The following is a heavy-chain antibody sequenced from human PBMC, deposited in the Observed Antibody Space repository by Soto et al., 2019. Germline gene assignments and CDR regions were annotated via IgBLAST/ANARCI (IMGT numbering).Heavy chain of an antibody. CDR2: IKGDGSVK. Sequence: EVQLVESGGGLVQPGGSLRLSCAASGFTFGNYWMTWVRQAPGKGLEWVANIKGDGSVKYHLDSVKGRFTIYRDNAKNSLYLLMNSLRDEDTAVYYCVSEPKSGAYCYDFWGQGTLVTVSS. CDR3: VSEPKSGAYCYDF. V-gene: IGHV3-7*01. J-gene: IGHJ4*02. CDR1: GFTFGNYW. D-gene: IGHD3-3*01.